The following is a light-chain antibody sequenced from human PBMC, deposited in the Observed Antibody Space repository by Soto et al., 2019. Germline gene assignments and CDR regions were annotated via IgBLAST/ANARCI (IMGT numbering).Light chain of an antibody. CDR2: NPN. Sequence: QTVVTQEPSFSVSPGGTVTLTCGLTSGSVSTTYYPSWYQQTPGQAPRTLIYNPNTRSSGVPDRFSGSILGNKAALTITGAQADDESEYYCALYMGRCISVFGGGTKLTVL. CDR3: ALYMGRCISV. J-gene: IGLJ2*01. CDR1: SGSVSTTYY. V-gene: IGLV8-61*01.